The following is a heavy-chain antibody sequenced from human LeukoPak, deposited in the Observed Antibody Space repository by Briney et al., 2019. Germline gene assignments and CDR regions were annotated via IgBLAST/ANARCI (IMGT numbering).Heavy chain of an antibody. CDR3: ARDRIAAAGYATTGRYFDY. J-gene: IGHJ4*02. CDR1: GGTFSSYA. D-gene: IGHD6-13*01. V-gene: IGHV1-69*05. CDR2: IIPIFGTA. Sequence: VKVSCKASGGTFSSYAISWVRQAPGQGLEWMGRIIPIFGTANYAQKFQGRVTITTDESTSTAYMELSSLRSEDTAVYYCARDRIAAAGYATTGRYFDYWGQGTLVTVSS.